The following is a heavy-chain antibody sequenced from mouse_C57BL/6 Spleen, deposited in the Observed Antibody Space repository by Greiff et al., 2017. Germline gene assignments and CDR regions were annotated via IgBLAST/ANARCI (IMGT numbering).Heavy chain of an antibody. Sequence: VQLQQPGAELVKPGASVKLSCKASGYTFTSYWMHWVKQRPGRGLEWIGRIDPNSGGTKYNEKFKSKATLTVDKSSSTAYMQLSSLTAEDSAVYYCARGDYYGSTQRWYFDVWGTGTTVTVSS. CDR3: ARGDYYGSTQRWYFDV. CDR2: IDPNSGGT. J-gene: IGHJ1*03. V-gene: IGHV1-62-3*01. CDR1: GYTFTSYW. D-gene: IGHD1-1*01.